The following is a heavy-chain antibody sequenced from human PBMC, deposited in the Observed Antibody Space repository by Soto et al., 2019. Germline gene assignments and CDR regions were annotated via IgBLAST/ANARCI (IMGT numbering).Heavy chain of an antibody. CDR3: AKGGATYGLLTHDY. CDR1: RFTFSNFA. CDR2: ITGTSANT. J-gene: IGHJ4*02. Sequence: EVQLLESGGGLVQPGGSLRLSCAASRFTFSNFAMSWVRQAPGKGLEWVSTITGTSANTYYTDSVKGRFPISRDNSLNTLYLQMNSLTTEDTAVYYCAKGGATYGLLTHDYWGQGTLVTGSS. D-gene: IGHD3-9*01. V-gene: IGHV3-23*01.